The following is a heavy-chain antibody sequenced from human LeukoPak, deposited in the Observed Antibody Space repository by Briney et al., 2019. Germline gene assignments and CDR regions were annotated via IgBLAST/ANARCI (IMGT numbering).Heavy chain of an antibody. Sequence: PSETLCLTCTVSGGSISSSSYYWGWIRQPPGKGLEWIGSIYYSGSTYYNPSLKSRVTISVDTSKNQFSLKLSSVTAADTAVYYCARPLYSSSSGAFDIWGQGTMVTVSS. D-gene: IGHD6-6*01. J-gene: IGHJ3*02. V-gene: IGHV4-39*01. CDR3: ARPLYSSSSGAFDI. CDR2: IYYSGST. CDR1: GGSISSSSYY.